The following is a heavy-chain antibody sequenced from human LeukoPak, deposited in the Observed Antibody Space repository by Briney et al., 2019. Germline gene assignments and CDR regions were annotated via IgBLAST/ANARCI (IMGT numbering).Heavy chain of an antibody. CDR3: ARSDRYCGGDCSPFQH. J-gene: IGHJ1*01. V-gene: IGHV3-21*01. D-gene: IGHD2-21*01. CDR1: GFTFSSYS. Sequence: PGGSLRLSCAASGFTFSSYSMNWVRQAPGKGLEWVSSISSSSSYIYYADSVKGRFTISRDNAKNSLYLQMNSLRAEDTAVYYCARSDRYCGGDCSPFQHWGQGTLATVSS. CDR2: ISSSSSYI.